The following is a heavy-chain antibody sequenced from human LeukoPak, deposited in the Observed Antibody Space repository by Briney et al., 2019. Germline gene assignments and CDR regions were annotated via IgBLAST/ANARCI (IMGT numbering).Heavy chain of an antibody. V-gene: IGHV3-23*01. CDR2: ISGSGGSK. CDR1: GFTFSSYA. CDR3: AKRRDIVVVVAARDYFDY. D-gene: IGHD2-15*01. J-gene: IGHJ4*02. Sequence: GGSLRLSCAASGFTFSSYAMSWVRQAPGKGLEWVSAISGSGGSKYYADSVKGRFTISRDNSKNTLYLQMNSLRAEDTAVYYCAKRRDIVVVVAARDYFDYWGQGTLVTVSS.